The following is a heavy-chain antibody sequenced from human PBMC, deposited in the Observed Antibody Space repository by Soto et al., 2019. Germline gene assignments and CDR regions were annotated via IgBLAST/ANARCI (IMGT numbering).Heavy chain of an antibody. V-gene: IGHV3-30*18. CDR3: ANDSAVTPEAFDY. Sequence: GGSMRLSCAASGFTFSSYGMHWIRQAPGKGLEWVAVISYDGSNKYYADSVKGRFTISRDNSKNTLYLQMNSLRAEDTAVYYCANDSAVTPEAFDYWGQGTLVTVSS. D-gene: IGHD4-17*01. CDR1: GFTFSSYG. CDR2: ISYDGSNK. J-gene: IGHJ4*02.